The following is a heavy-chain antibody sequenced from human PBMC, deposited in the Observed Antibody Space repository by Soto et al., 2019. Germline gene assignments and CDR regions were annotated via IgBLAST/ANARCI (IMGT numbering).Heavy chain of an antibody. V-gene: IGHV3-11*06. D-gene: IGHD3-3*01. CDR1: GFTFGDSY. J-gene: IGHJ5*02. CDR3: VRGGFGGLFDP. Sequence: NPGGSLRLSCACSGFTFGDSYMSWIRQDPGKGLEWVSYISPGSRYPAYADSVKGRFTISRDNAKRSLYLQMMSLTAEDTAIYYCVRGGFGGLFDPWGQGTMVTVSS. CDR2: ISPGSRYP.